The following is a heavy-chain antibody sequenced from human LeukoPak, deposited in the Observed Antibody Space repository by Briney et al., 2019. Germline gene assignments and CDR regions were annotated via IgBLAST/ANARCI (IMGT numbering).Heavy chain of an antibody. CDR2: INPSGGST. D-gene: IGHD2-15*01. J-gene: IGHJ4*02. CDR1: GYTFTSYY. Sequence: GASVKVSCKASGYTFTSYYMHWVRQAPGQGLEWMGIINPSGGSTSYAQKFQGRVTMTRDTSTSTVYMELSSLRSEDTAVYYCAGDSGYCSGGSCYGDFDYWGQGTLVTVSS. V-gene: IGHV1-46*01. CDR3: AGDSGYCSGGSCYGDFDY.